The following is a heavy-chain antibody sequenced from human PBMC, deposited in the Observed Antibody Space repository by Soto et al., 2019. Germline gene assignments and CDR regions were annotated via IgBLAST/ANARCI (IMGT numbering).Heavy chain of an antibody. Sequence: AGSLRLSCAASGFTFDDYGMSWVRQAPGKGLEWVSGINWNGGSTGYADSVKGRFTISKDNAKNSLYLQMNSLRAEDTALYYCARDVNYDSSEDAFDIWGQGTMVTVSS. CDR1: GFTFDDYG. V-gene: IGHV3-20*04. CDR2: INWNGGST. D-gene: IGHD3-22*01. CDR3: ARDVNYDSSEDAFDI. J-gene: IGHJ3*02.